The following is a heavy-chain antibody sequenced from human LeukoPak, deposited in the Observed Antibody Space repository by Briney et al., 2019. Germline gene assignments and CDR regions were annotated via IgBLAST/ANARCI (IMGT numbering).Heavy chain of an antibody. J-gene: IGHJ5*02. D-gene: IGHD3-10*01. Sequence: GGSLRLSCAASGFTFDQYAMHWVRQAPGKGLEWVSLISWDGTTIYYADSEKGRFTISRDNSKNSLYLQMNSLRVEDTALYYCAKDSYSSGSYGYLDPWGQGTLVTVSS. CDR1: GFTFDQYA. V-gene: IGHV3-43D*03. CDR2: ISWDGTTI. CDR3: AKDSYSSGSYGYLDP.